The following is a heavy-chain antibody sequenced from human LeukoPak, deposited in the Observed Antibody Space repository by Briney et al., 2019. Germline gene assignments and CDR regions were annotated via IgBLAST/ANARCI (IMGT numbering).Heavy chain of an antibody. CDR2: IKSKTDGGTT. CDR1: GFTFSNAW. D-gene: IGHD3-10*01. J-gene: IGHJ3*02. V-gene: IGHV3-15*01. Sequence: GGSLRLSCAASGFTFSNAWMSWVRQAPGKGLEWAGRIKSKTDGGTTDYAAPVKGRFTISRDDSKNTLYLQMNSLKTEDTAVYYCTTKGFRGSLAFDIWGQGTMVTVSS. CDR3: TTKGFRGSLAFDI.